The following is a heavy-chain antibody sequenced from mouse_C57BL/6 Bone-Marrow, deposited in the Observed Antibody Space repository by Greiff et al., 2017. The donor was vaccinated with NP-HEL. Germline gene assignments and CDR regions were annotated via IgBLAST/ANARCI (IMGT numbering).Heavy chain of an antibody. CDR1: GYTFTSYW. D-gene: IGHD1-1*01. V-gene: IGHV1-72*01. CDR3: ARTGEDYDYYGFAY. J-gene: IGHJ3*01. Sequence: QVQLQQPGAELVKPGASVKLSCKASGYTFTSYWMHWVKQRPGRGLEWIGRIDPNSGGTKYTEKFKSKATLTVDKPSSTAYLQLSSLTSEDAAVYYCARTGEDYDYYGFAYWGQGTLVTVSA. CDR2: IDPNSGGT.